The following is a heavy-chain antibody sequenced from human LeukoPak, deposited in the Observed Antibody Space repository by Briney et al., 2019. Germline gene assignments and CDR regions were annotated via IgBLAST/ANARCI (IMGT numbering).Heavy chain of an antibody. Sequence: PSETLSLTCTVSGGSISSGGYYWSWIRQHPGKGLEWIGYIYYSGGTNYNPSLKSRVTISVDRSKNQFSLNLSSVTAADTAVYYCARLASTMRPFDYWGQGIQVTVSS. CDR3: ARLASTMRPFDY. CDR1: GGSISSGGYY. V-gene: IGHV4-61*08. CDR2: IYYSGGT. J-gene: IGHJ4*02. D-gene: IGHD5/OR15-5a*01.